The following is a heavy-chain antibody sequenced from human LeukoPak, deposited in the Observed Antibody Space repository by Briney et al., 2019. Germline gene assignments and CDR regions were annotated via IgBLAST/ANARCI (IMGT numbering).Heavy chain of an antibody. Sequence: ASVKVSCKASGYTFTSYGISWVRQAPGQGLEWMGWISAYNGNTNYAQKLQGRVTMTTDTSTSTAYMELRSLRSEDTAVYYCATGAHVRVYDSNPYYGHYWGQGTLVTVSS. D-gene: IGHD3-22*01. V-gene: IGHV1-18*01. J-gene: IGHJ4*02. CDR1: GYTFTSYG. CDR3: ATGAHVRVYDSNPYYGHY. CDR2: ISAYNGNT.